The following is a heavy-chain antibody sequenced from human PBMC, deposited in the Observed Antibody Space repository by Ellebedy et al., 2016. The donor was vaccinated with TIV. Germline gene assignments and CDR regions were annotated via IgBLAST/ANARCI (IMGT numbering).Heavy chain of an antibody. CDR1: GFTFSYYW. Sequence: PGGSLRLSCAASGFTFSYYWMHWVRHAPGKGLVWVSRISRDGDYTNYADSVKGRFTISRDNARNSVSLQMNSLRAEDTAVYYCARGVGVHHSYYFDYWGQGALVTVSS. J-gene: IGHJ4*02. D-gene: IGHD1-26*01. CDR2: ISRDGDYT. V-gene: IGHV3-74*01. CDR3: ARGVGVHHSYYFDY.